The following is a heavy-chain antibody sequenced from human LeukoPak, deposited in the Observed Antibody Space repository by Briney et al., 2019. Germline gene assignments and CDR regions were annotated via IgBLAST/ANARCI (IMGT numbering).Heavy chain of an antibody. V-gene: IGHV3-23*01. D-gene: IGHD5-12*01. J-gene: IGHJ4*02. Sequence: PGGSLRLPCAASGFTFSSDAMTWVRQAPGEGLEWVSTITGSDDRTYYADSVKGRFTISRDYSKNTVHLQLNSLRAEDTAMYYCAKGPQLYSGYHPDYWGQGTLVTVSS. CDR1: GFTFSSDA. CDR3: AKGPQLYSGYHPDY. CDR2: ITGSDDRT.